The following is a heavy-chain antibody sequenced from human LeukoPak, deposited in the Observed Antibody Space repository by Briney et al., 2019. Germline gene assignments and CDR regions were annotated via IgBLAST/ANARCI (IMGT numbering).Heavy chain of an antibody. V-gene: IGHV5-51*01. CDR2: IYPGDSDT. CDR1: GYSFTSYW. CDR3: ARSEGQDYYYYYGMDV. J-gene: IGHJ6*02. Sequence: GESLKISCKGSGYSFTSYWIGWVRQMPGKGLEWMGIIYPGDSDTRYSPSFQGQVTISADKSISTAYLQWSSLKASDTAMYYCARSEGQDYYYYYGMDVWGQGTTVTVSS.